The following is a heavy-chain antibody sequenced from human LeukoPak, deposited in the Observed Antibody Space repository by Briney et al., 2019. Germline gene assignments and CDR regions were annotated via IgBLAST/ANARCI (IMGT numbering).Heavy chain of an antibody. CDR3: ARLVKRIAARSWFDY. CDR1: GYSISSGYY. V-gene: IGHV4-38-2*02. D-gene: IGHD6-6*01. Sequence: SETLSLTCTVSGYSISSGYYWGWIRQPPGKGLEWIGEINHSGSTNYNPSLKSRVTISVDTSKNQFSLKLSSVTAADTAVYYCARLVKRIAARSWFDYWGQGTLVTVSS. J-gene: IGHJ4*02. CDR2: INHSGST.